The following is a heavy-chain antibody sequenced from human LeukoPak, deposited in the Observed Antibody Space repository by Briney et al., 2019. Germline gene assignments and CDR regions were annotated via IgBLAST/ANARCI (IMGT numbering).Heavy chain of an antibody. CDR2: IYYSGST. Sequence: SETLSLTCTVSGGSISSYYWSWIRQPPGKGPKWIGYIYYSGSTNYNPSLKSRVTISVDTSKDQFSLKLSSVTAADTAVYYCAREGSSWGDYFDYWGQGTLVTVSS. D-gene: IGHD6-13*01. J-gene: IGHJ4*02. V-gene: IGHV4-59*01. CDR3: AREGSSWGDYFDY. CDR1: GGSISSYY.